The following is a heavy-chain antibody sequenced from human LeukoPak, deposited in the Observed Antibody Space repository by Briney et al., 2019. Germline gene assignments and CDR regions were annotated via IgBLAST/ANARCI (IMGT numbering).Heavy chain of an antibody. V-gene: IGHV1-8*03. CDR3: ARGLGYYDILTGSGHYYYYYMDV. D-gene: IGHD3-9*01. J-gene: IGHJ6*03. CDR1: GYTFPSYD. Sequence: ASVQVSCKASGYTFPSYDINWVRQASGQGLEWMGWMNPNSGSTGYAQKFQGRVTINRNTSISTAYMELSSLRSEDTTVYYWARGLGYYDILTGSGHYYYYYMDVWGKGTTVTVSS. CDR2: MNPNSGST.